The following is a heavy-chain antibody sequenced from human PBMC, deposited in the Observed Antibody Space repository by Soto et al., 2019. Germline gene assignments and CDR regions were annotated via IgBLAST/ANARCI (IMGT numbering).Heavy chain of an antibody. CDR2: IWYDGSDK. Sequence: PGGSLRLSCAASGFTFSSYGMHWVRQAPGKGLEWVAVIWYDGSDKYYADSVKSRLTITKDTSKNQVVLTMTNMDPVDTATYYCAHRTPAIGESPWFDPWGQGTLVTVSS. J-gene: IGHJ5*02. V-gene: IGHV3-33*03. D-gene: IGHD3-10*01. CDR3: AHRTPAIGESPWFDP. CDR1: GFTFSSYG.